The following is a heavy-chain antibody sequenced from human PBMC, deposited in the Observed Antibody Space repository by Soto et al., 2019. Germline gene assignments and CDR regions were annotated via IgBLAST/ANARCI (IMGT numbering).Heavy chain of an antibody. CDR2: VKDGGHT. J-gene: IGHJ4*02. Sequence: QVQLQQWGAGLLKPSETLSLNCAVTGGSLSGYYWSWIRQPPGKGLEWIGEVKDGGHTNYSPSLRGRVTISSDTSNYQFSLRLTSVTAADTGVYYCARGQEGVVATHWDQGSLVTVSS. CDR3: ARGQEGVVATH. V-gene: IGHV4-34*01. D-gene: IGHD5-12*01. CDR1: GGSLSGYY.